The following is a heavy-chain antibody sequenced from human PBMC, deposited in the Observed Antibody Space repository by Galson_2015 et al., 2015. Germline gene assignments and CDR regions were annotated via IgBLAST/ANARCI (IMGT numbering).Heavy chain of an antibody. CDR1: GFTFSSYG. V-gene: IGHV3-23*01. J-gene: IGHJ4*02. CDR3: AKRGRRDDHNFDY. D-gene: IGHD5-24*01. CDR2: INSGGNT. Sequence: SLRLSCAASGFTFSSYGMSWVRQAPGKGLEWVSVINSGGNTYYADSVKGRFTISRDNSKNTVYLQMNSLRAEDTAVYYCAKRGRRDDHNFDYSGQGPLVTVPS.